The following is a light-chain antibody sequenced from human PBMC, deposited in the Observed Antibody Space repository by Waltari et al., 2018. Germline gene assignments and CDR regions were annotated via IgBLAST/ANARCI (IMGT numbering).Light chain of an antibody. Sequence: QSALTQPPSVSGSPGQSVTISCSGTSGDIGSYDRVSWYQQPPGTAPKLIISEVINRPSGVPDRFSGSKSGNPASLTISGLQAEDEADYYCSSFTSSITVVFGGGTKLTVL. CDR2: EVI. CDR3: SSFTSSITVV. J-gene: IGLJ2*01. CDR1: SGDIGSYDR. V-gene: IGLV2-18*02.